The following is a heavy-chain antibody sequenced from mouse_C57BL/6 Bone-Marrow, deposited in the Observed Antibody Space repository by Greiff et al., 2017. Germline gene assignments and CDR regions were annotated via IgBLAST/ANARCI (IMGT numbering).Heavy chain of an antibody. J-gene: IGHJ1*03. V-gene: IGHV14-1*01. D-gene: IGHD1-1*01. CDR1: GFNIKDYY. Sequence: EVQLQQSGAELVRPGASVKLSCTASGFNIKDYYMHWVKQRPEQGLEWIGRIDPEDGDTEYAPKFQGQATMTAETSSNTAYLHLSSLTSEYTAVYYCTGSRPSFDVWRTGTTVTVSS. CDR3: TGSRPSFDV. CDR2: IDPEDGDT.